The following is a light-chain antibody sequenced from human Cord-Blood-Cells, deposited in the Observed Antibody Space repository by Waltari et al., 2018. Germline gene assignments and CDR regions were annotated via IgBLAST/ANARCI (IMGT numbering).Light chain of an antibody. CDR2: DVS. CDR1: SRDVGGYNY. Sequence: QSALTQPASVSGSPGQSLTIPCPGTSRDVGGYNYVSWYQQHPGKAPTLMIYDVSKRPSGVSNRFSGSKSGNTASLTISGLQAEDEADYYCSSYTSSSTLVFGGGTKLTVL. CDR3: SSYTSSSTLV. J-gene: IGLJ3*02. V-gene: IGLV2-14*01.